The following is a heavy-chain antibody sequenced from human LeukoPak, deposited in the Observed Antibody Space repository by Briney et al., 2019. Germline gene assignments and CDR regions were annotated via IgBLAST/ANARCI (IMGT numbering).Heavy chain of an antibody. CDR2: ISWDGSST. CDR1: GFNFDDYD. CDR3: ARATVTWKRGFDY. Sequence: GGSLRLSCAASGFNFDDYDMHWVRQGPGKGLEWVSLISWDGSSTYYADSVKGRFTISRDNSKNSLYLQMNSLRAEDTALYYCARATVTWKRGFDYWGQGTLVTVSS. D-gene: IGHD4-17*01. V-gene: IGHV3-43D*03. J-gene: IGHJ4*02.